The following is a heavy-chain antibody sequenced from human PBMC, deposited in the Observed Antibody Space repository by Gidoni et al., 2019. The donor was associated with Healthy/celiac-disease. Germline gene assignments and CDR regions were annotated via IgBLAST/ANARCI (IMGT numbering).Heavy chain of an antibody. V-gene: IGHV4-39*01. Sequence: QLQLQESGPGLVKPSETLSLTCTVSGGSISSSSYYWGWIRQPPGKGLEWIGSIYYSGSTYYNPSLKSRVTISVDTSKNQFSLKLGSVTAADTAVYYCARHASLYGDYLFWFDPWGQGTLVTVSS. CDR2: IYYSGST. D-gene: IGHD4-17*01. J-gene: IGHJ5*02. CDR1: GGSISSSSYY. CDR3: ARHASLYGDYLFWFDP.